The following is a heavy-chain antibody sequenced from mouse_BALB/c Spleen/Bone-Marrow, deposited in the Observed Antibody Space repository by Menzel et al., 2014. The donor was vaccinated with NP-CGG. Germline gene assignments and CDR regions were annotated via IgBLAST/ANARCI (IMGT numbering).Heavy chain of an antibody. J-gene: IGHJ2*01. CDR1: GYTFTSYT. V-gene: IGHV1-4*02. Sequence: QVQLQQSAAELARPGASVKMSCKASGYTFTSYTIHWVKQRPGQGLEWIGYINPTSGYTEYNQKFKDKTTLTADESSSTAYMQLSSLTSEDSAVYYCARPRYFDYWGQGTTLTVSS. CDR2: INPTSGYT. CDR3: ARPRYFDY.